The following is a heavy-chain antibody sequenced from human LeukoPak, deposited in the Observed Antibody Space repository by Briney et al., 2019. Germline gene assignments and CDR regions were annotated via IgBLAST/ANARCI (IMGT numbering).Heavy chain of an antibody. CDR3: GRGGSYGSGSYLDL. V-gene: IGHV3-23*01. CDR2: ISPSGGDT. Sequence: GGSLRLSCAASGFTFSSYAITWVRQAPGEGLEWVSAISPSGGDTYYADSVQGRFSISRDDSKNTLYLQMNSLRAQDRAVYYCGRGGSYGSGSYLDLWRQGTRVSVSS. J-gene: IGHJ4*02. CDR1: GFTFSSYA. D-gene: IGHD3-10*01.